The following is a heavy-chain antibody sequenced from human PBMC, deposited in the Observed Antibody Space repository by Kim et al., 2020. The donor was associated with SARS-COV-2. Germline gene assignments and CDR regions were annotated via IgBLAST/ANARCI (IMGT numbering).Heavy chain of an antibody. J-gene: IGHJ4*02. V-gene: IGHV3-23*01. CDR1: GFTFSSYA. D-gene: IGHD2-8*01. CDR2: IRGSGGSK. CDR3: AKDQLYGNLGPFDY. Sequence: GGSLRLSCAASGFTFSSYAMSWVRQAPGKGLEWAQVIRGSGGSKYYADSVKCRFTISRDNSKNTLYLQMNSLRAEDTAVYYCAKDQLYGNLGPFDYWGQGTLVTVSS.